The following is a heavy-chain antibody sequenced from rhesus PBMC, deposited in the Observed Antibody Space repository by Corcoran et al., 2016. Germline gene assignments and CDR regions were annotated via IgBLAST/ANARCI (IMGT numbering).Heavy chain of an antibody. D-gene: IGHD1-14*01. Sequence: QVQLQESGPGLVKPSETLSLTCAVAGGSLSDDYYWSWIRQPPGKRLEWIGYIYGSGGGTNHNPALKKRVTISIDTSKNACPLKLSSVTAADTAVDYCARERRRSPDWGQGVLVTVSS. CDR2: IYGSGGGT. V-gene: IGHV4-106*01. CDR3: ARERRRSPD. J-gene: IGHJ4*01. CDR1: GGSLSDDYY.